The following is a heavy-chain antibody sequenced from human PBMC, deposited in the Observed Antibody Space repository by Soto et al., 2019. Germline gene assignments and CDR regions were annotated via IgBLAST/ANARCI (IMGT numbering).Heavy chain of an antibody. CDR2: FDPEDGET. Sequence: APVKVSCKVSGYTLTELSMHWVRQAPGKGLEWMGGFDPEDGETIYAQKFQGRVTMTEDTSTDTAYMELSSLRSEDTAVYYCATSKREVLLWFGELLPNYGMDVWGQGTTVTVSS. J-gene: IGHJ6*02. V-gene: IGHV1-24*01. CDR1: GYTLTELS. CDR3: ATSKREVLLWFGELLPNYGMDV. D-gene: IGHD3-10*01.